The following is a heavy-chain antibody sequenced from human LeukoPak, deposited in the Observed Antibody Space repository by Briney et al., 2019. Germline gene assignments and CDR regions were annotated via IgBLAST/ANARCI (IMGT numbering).Heavy chain of an antibody. CDR1: GFTFSSYG. CDR2: ISYDGSNK. Sequence: PGGFLRLSCAASGFTFSSYGMHWVRQAPGKGLEWVAVISYDGSNKYYADSVKGRFTISRDNSKNTLYLQMNSLRAEDTAVYYCAKNDYGDPGYYYGMDVWGQGTTVTVSS. V-gene: IGHV3-30*18. CDR3: AKNDYGDPGYYYGMDV. D-gene: IGHD4-17*01. J-gene: IGHJ6*02.